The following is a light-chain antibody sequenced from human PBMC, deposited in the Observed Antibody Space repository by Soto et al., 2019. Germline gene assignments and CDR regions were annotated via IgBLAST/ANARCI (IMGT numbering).Light chain of an antibody. J-gene: IGLJ1*01. CDR1: SSDVGGYNY. CDR3: SSYTSSRAYV. Sequence: QSVLTQPPSASGSPGQSVAISCTGTSSDVGGYNYASWYQQQSGKAPKLMIHEVSNRPSGVSNRFSGSKSGNTASLTISGLQAEDEADYYCSSYTSSRAYVFGIGTKVTVL. V-gene: IGLV2-14*01. CDR2: EVS.